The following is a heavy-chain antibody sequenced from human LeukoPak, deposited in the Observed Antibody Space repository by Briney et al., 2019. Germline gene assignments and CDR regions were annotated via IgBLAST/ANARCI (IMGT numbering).Heavy chain of an antibody. Sequence: GGSLRLSCVASGFTLSNYAMTLVRQAPGKGLEWVSAISGSGGSSYYADSVKGRFTISRDTSKNTLYLLMNSLRVEDTALYYCAKDQGYACSTANCYPDYWGQGTLVTVSS. V-gene: IGHV3-23*01. D-gene: IGHD2-2*01. CDR3: AKDQGYACSTANCYPDY. CDR1: GFTLSNYA. CDR2: ISGSGGSS. J-gene: IGHJ4*02.